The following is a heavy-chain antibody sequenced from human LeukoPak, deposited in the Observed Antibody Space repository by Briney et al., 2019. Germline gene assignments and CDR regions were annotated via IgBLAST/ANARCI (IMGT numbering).Heavy chain of an antibody. V-gene: IGHV4-39*07. J-gene: IGHJ6*03. CDR1: GGSISSSSYY. CDR3: ARDRKWLFYYYYMDV. CDR2: INHSGST. Sequence: SETLSLTCTVSGGSISSSSYYWGWIRQPPGKGLEWIGEINHSGSTNYNPSLKSRVTISVDTSKNQFSLKLSSVTAADTAVYYCARDRKWLFYYYYMDVWGKGTTVTISS. D-gene: IGHD3-22*01.